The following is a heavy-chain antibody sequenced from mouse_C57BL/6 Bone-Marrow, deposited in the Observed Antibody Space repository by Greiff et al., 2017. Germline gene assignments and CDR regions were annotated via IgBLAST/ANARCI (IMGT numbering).Heavy chain of an antibody. V-gene: IGHV1-81*01. Sequence: VQLQQSGAELARPGASVKLSCKASGYTFTSYGIRWVKQRTGQGLEWIGEIYPRSGNTYYNEKFKGKATLTADKSSSTAYMELRSLTSEDSAVCFGARGGCDDYGRFDVWGRGTTLTVSS. CDR1: GYTFTSYG. J-gene: IGHJ2*01. D-gene: IGHD1-1*01. CDR3: ARGGCDDYGRFDV. CDR2: IYPRSGNT.